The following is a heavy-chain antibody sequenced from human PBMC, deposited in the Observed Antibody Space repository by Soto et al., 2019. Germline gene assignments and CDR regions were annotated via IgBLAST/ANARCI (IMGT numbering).Heavy chain of an antibody. V-gene: IGHV3-21*01. Sequence: PGGSLRLSCAASGFTFSRVSMNWVSQVPGKGLEWVASISSGSSDTWYADLVNGRFIISRDXPQNSLFLEMSILRPEDTVMYYCATVPYRGPGTLVTVCS. CDR1: GFTFSRVS. J-gene: IGHJ4*02. CDR2: ISSGSSDT. CDR3: ATVPY.